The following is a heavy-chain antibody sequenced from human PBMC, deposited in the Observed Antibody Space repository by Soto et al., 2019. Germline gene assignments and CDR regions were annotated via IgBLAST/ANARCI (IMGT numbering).Heavy chain of an antibody. J-gene: IGHJ4*02. D-gene: IGHD2-15*01. V-gene: IGHV3-53*02. CDR1: GFTVSTNY. CDR2: IYSGGDA. Sequence: EVQLVETGGGLIQPGGSLRLSCAASGFTVSTNYMAWVRQAPGKGLAWVSIIYSGGDAYYADSVKGRFNIPRDNSKNTLYLQMNSMRAEDTAVYYCAREGGGVYCSGGSCYGRYFDYWGQGTLVTVSA. CDR3: AREGGGVYCSGGSCYGRYFDY.